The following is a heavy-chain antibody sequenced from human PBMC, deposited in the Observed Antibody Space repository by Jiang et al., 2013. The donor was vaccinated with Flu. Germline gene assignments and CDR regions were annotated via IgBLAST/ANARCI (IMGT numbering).Heavy chain of an antibody. CDR3: ARAQKYSGFELPYFDY. V-gene: IGHV4-39*07. Sequence: PGLVKPSETLSLTCTVSGGSISSDTYYWVWIRQSPGTGLEWIGSIYDSGSTYYNPSLKSRVTISIDTSKNQFSLKLSSVTAADTAVYFCARAQKYSGFELPYFDYWGQGTLVTASS. J-gene: IGHJ4*02. CDR2: IYDSGST. CDR1: GGSISSDTYY. D-gene: IGHD5-12*01.